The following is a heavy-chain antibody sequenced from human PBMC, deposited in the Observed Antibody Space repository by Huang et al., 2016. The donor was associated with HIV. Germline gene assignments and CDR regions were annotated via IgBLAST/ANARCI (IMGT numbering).Heavy chain of an antibody. D-gene: IGHD3-3*01. CDR1: GFTFSTYS. V-gene: IGHV3-48*02. CDR3: ARGIRYFGVVAYFDY. Sequence: EVQLVESGGGLVQPGGSLRLSCAASGFTFSTYSMNWVRQAPGKGVEWVSYISSSSSTIYYADSVKGRFNISRDNAKNSLFLQMNSLRDEDTAVYYCARGIRYFGVVAYFDYWGQGALVTVSS. CDR2: ISSSSSTI. J-gene: IGHJ4*02.